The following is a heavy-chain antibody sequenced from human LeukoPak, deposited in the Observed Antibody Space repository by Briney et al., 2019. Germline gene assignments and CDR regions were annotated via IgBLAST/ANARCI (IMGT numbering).Heavy chain of an antibody. V-gene: IGHV1-18*01. D-gene: IGHD6-19*01. CDR3: ARDRPYSSGRGYYYGMDV. CDR2: IIAYNGNT. Sequence: ASVKVSCKASGYTFTSYGISWVRQAPGQGLEWMGWIIAYNGNTNYAQKLQGRVTMTTDTSTSTAYMELRSLRSDDTAVYYCARDRPYSSGRGYYYGMDVWGQGTTVTVSS. J-gene: IGHJ6*02. CDR1: GYTFTSYG.